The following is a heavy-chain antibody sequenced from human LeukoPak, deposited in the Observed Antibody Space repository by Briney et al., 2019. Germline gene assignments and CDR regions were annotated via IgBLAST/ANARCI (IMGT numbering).Heavy chain of an antibody. V-gene: IGHV3-53*01. CDR3: ARIINDYDSSGFFDY. CDR2: IYSGGST. Sequence: GGSLRLSCAASGFTFSSYSMNWVRQAPGKGLECVSVIYSGGSTYYADSVKGRFTISRDNSKNTLYLQMNSLRAEDTAVYYCARIINDYDSSGFFDYWGQGTLVTVSS. CDR1: GFTFSSYS. D-gene: IGHD3-22*01. J-gene: IGHJ4*02.